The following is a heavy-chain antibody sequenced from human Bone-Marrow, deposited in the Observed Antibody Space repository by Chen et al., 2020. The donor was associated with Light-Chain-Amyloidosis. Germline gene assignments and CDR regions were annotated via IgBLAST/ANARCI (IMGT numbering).Heavy chain of an antibody. CDR2: IIPSFGTT. D-gene: IGHD3-10*01. CDR1: GTTFNNYA. V-gene: IGHV1-69*13. CDR3: ARARRKSDWELRYFLDV. J-gene: IGHJ6*03. Sequence: QVQLVQSGAEVKKPGSSVKVSCKASGTTFNNYAFDWVRQAPGQGLEWMGKIIPSFGTTNYAQKFQGRVTITADESTTTIHLELTSLKSEDAAVYYCARARRKSDWELRYFLDVWGNGTTVTVSS.